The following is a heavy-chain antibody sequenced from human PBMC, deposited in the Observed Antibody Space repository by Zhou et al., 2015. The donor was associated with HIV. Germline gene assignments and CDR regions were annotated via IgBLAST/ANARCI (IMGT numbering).Heavy chain of an antibody. CDR2: ISTYNNNS. J-gene: IGHJ6*02. CDR1: GYSFTTYG. V-gene: IGHV1-18*01. D-gene: IGHD2-15*01. Sequence: VQLVQSGADVKKPGASVKVSCKASGYSFTTYGISWVRQAPGQGLEWVGWISTYNNNSHHAQKFQGRVIMTTDTSTNTVYMELRSLRSDDTAVYYCARDGNCSGGSCYPAVWGQGTTVTVSS. CDR3: ARDGNCSGGSCYPAV.